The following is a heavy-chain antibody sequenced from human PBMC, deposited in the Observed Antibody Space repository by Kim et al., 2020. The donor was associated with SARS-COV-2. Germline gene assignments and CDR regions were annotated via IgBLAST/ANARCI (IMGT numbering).Heavy chain of an antibody. CDR3: AREAIWFGEFTYYYYGMDV. J-gene: IGHJ6*02. D-gene: IGHD3-10*01. V-gene: IGHV3-66*01. Sequence: RVTISRDKSKNTLYLQMNSLRAEGTAVYYCAREAIWFGEFTYYYYGMDVWGQGTTVTVSS.